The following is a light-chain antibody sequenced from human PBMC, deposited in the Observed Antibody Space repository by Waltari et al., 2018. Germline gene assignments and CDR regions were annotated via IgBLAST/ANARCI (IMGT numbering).Light chain of an antibody. Sequence: EIVLTQSPATLSLSPGERATLYCRASQSVRSYLAWYQQKPGQAPRLLIYDASKRATGIPSRFSGSGSGTDFTLTISSLEPEDFAVYYCQQRSNWPKTFGQGTKVEIK. V-gene: IGKV3-11*01. CDR1: QSVRSY. J-gene: IGKJ1*01. CDR2: DAS. CDR3: QQRSNWPKT.